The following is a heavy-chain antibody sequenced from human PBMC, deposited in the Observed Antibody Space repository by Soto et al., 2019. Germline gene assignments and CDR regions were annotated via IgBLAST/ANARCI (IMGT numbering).Heavy chain of an antibody. CDR2: MYYTGST. CDR1: SISITSYY. D-gene: IGHD4-17*01. Sequence: PSATLSLTCPLPSISITSYYWRWIRQPPGKGLEWIGYMYYTGSTNYNPSLKSRVTISVDTSKNQFSLKLSSVTAADTAVYYCARSLYADSTFEDWGQGQLVT. CDR3: ARSLYADSTFED. J-gene: IGHJ4*02. V-gene: IGHV4-59*01.